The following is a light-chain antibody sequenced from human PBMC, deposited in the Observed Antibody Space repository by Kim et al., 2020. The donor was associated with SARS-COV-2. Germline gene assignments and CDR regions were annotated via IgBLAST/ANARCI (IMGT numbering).Light chain of an antibody. V-gene: IGLV1-44*01. CDR2: TNN. CDR1: SSNIGSNP. Sequence: QSVLTQPPSASGTPGQRVTISCSGSSSNIGSNPVNWYQQFPGTAPKLLIYTNNQWPSGVPDQFSGSKSGTSASLAISGLQSEDEADYYCAAWDDSLNGVVFGGGTQLTVL. CDR3: AAWDDSLNGVV. J-gene: IGLJ2*01.